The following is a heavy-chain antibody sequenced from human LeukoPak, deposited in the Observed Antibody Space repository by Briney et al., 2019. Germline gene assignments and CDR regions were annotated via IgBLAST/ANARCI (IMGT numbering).Heavy chain of an antibody. J-gene: IGHJ4*02. CDR2: IIPILGIA. D-gene: IGHD6-19*01. CDR1: GGTFSSYA. V-gene: IGHV1-69*04. CDR3: ADGAVAGMGPFVY. Sequence: ASVKVSCKASGGTFSSYAISWVRQAPGQGLEWMGRIIPILGIANYAQKFQGRVTITADKSTSTAYMELSSLRSEDTAVYYCADGAVAGMGPFVYWGQGTLVTVSS.